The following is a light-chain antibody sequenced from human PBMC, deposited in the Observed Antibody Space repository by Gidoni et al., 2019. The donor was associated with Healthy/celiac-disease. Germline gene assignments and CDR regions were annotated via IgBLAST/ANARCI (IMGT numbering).Light chain of an antibody. V-gene: IGKV3-11*01. J-gene: IGKJ1*01. CDR1: QSVSSY. CDR2: DAS. CDR3: QQRSNWPGT. Sequence: EMVLTQSPATLSLSPGERATLSCRASQSVSSYLAWYQQKPGPAPRLLIYDASNRATGIPARFSGSGSGTDFSLTISSLEPEDFAVYYCQQRSNWPGTFGQGTKVEIK.